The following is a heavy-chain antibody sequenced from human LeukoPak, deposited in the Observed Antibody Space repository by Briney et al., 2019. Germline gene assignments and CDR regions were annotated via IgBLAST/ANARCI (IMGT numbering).Heavy chain of an antibody. D-gene: IGHD6-19*01. V-gene: IGHV4-59*12. CDR3: ARDLGIAVAGRDY. CDR2: IYYSGST. CDR1: GGSISSYY. Sequence: SETLSLTCTVSGGSISSYYWSWIRQPPGKGLEWIGYIYYSGSTNYNPSLKSRVTISVDTSKIQFSLELSSVTAADTAVYYCARDLGIAVAGRDYWGQGTLVTVSS. J-gene: IGHJ4*02.